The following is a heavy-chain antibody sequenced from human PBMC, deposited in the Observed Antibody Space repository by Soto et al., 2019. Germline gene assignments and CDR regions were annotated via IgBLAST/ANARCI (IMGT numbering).Heavy chain of an antibody. CDR3: ARDFVRWLQWTYYFDY. D-gene: IGHD5-12*01. Sequence: VQLVESGGGVVQPGRSLRLSCAASGFTFSSYAMHWVRQAPGKGLEWVAVISYDGSNKYYADSVKGRFTISRDNSKNTLYLQMNSLRAEDTAVYYCARDFVRWLQWTYYFDYWGQGTLVTVSS. V-gene: IGHV3-30-3*01. CDR2: ISYDGSNK. J-gene: IGHJ4*02. CDR1: GFTFSSYA.